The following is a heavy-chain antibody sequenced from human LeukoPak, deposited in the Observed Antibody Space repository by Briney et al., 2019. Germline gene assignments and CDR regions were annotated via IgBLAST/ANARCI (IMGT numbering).Heavy chain of an antibody. D-gene: IGHD3-10*01. CDR3: ARDRGSGRGWFAP. V-gene: IGHV1-69*10. J-gene: IGHJ5*02. Sequence: ASVKVSCKASGGTFSSYAISWVRQAPGQGLEWMGWINPNNGGTNYAQKFQGRLTVTRDMSTSTVYMELSTLRSEDTAVYYCARDRGSGRGWFAPWGQGTLVTVSS. CDR2: INPNNGGT. CDR1: GGTFSSYA.